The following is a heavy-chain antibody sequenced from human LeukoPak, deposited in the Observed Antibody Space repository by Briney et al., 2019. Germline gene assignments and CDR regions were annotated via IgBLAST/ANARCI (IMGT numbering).Heavy chain of an antibody. CDR2: IYPGDSDT. CDR1: GYSFTSYR. J-gene: IGHJ3*02. V-gene: IGHV5-51*01. D-gene: IGHD2-15*01. CDR3: ASSPGEYCSGGSCYPDAFDI. Sequence: GESLKISCKGSGYSFTSYRIGWVRQMPGKGLEWMGIIYPGDSDTRYSPSFQGQVTISADKSISTAYLQWSSLKASDTAMYYCASSPGEYCSGGSCYPDAFDIWGQGTMVTVSS.